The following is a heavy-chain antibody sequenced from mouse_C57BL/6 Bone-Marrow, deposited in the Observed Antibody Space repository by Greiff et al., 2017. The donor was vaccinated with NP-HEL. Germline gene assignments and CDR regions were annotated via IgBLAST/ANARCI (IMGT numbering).Heavy chain of an antibody. CDR1: GFTFSSYG. V-gene: IGHV5-6*01. D-gene: IGHD2-4*01. CDR2: ISRGGSYT. Sequence: EVKLVESGGDLVKPGGSLKFSCPASGFTFSSYGMSWVRQTPDKSLEWVATISRGGSYTYYPDSVKGRFTIARDNAKNTLYLQMSSLKSEDTAMYYCASPYDYDVAWFAYWGQGTLVTVSA. J-gene: IGHJ3*01. CDR3: ASPYDYDVAWFAY.